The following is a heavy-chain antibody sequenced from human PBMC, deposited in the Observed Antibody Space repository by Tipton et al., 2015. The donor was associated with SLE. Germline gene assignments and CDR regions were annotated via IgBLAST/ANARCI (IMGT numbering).Heavy chain of an antibody. D-gene: IGHD4-17*01. CDR2: IDYSGST. Sequence: TLSLTCTVSGGSISSSSYCWGWIRPPPGKGLEWIGSIDYSGSTYYHPSLKSRVTISVDTSKNQFSLKLSSVTAAATAVYYCARLRTTVPHFDYWGQGTLVTVSS. J-gene: IGHJ4*02. CDR3: ARLRTTVPHFDY. V-gene: IGHV4-39*07. CDR1: GGSISSSSYC.